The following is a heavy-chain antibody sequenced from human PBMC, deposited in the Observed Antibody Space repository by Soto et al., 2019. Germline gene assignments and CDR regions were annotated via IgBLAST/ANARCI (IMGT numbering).Heavy chain of an antibody. CDR2: INHSGST. J-gene: IGHJ6*03. CDR1: GGTFSGYY. D-gene: IGHD3-10*02. V-gene: IGHV4-34*01. Sequence: ASETLSLTCAAYGGTFSGYYWSWIRQPPGKGLEWIGEINHSGSTNYNPSLKSRVTISVDTSKNQFSLKLSSVTAADTAVYYCARSPVYYVPVYMDVWGKGTTVTVSS. CDR3: ARSPVYYVPVYMDV.